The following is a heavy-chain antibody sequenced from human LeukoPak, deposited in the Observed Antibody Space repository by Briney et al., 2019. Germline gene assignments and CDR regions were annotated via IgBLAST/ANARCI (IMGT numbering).Heavy chain of an antibody. J-gene: IGHJ4*02. Sequence: GGPLTLSCAASGFTFNTYAMNWVRQAPAKGLEWFSTIGGGGPTTDYADSVKDRFTISRDNSKNTLYLQMNSLRAEDTAVYFCARGFLGGTDQYFDSWGQGTLVTVSS. V-gene: IGHV3-23*01. CDR3: ARGFLGGTDQYFDS. CDR1: GFTFNTYA. CDR2: IGGGGPTT. D-gene: IGHD6-19*01.